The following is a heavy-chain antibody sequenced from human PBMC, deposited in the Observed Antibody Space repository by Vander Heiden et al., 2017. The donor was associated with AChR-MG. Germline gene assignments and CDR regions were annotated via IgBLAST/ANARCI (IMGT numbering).Heavy chain of an antibody. CDR3: ARGGSGSYYYYYYYYMDV. Sequence: QVQLAQSGAEVKKPGASVKVSCKASGYTFPSYDFNWVRQATGQGLEWMGWMNPNSGNTGYAQKFQGRVTMTRNTSISTAYMELSSLRSEDTAVYYCARGGSGSYYYYYYYYMDVWGKGTTVTVSS. CDR1: GYTFPSYD. V-gene: IGHV1-8*01. J-gene: IGHJ6*03. CDR2: MNPNSGNT. D-gene: IGHD1-26*01.